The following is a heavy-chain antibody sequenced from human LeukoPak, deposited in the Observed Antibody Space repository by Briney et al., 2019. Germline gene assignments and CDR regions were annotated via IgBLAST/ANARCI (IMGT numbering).Heavy chain of an antibody. V-gene: IGHV4-39*01. D-gene: IGHD3-3*01. CDR1: GGSISSSNYD. CDR3: ARQGDIFGVVVPFGY. Sequence: SETLSLTCTVSGGSISSSNYDWGWIRQPPGKGLEWIGSIYYSGSTYYNPSLKRRVTISVDTSTNQFSLKLSTVTAADTAVYYCARQGDIFGVVVPFGYWGQGTLVTVSS. CDR2: IYYSGST. J-gene: IGHJ4*02.